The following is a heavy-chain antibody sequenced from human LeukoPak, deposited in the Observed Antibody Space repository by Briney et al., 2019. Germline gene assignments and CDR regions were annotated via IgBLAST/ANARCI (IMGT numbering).Heavy chain of an antibody. CDR1: GGSISTSSYY. Sequence: SETLSLTCTVSGGSISTSSYYWGWVRQPPGKGLEWIGNIFYSGSTYYSPSLKSRVTISLDTSRNQFSLKLNSVTAADTAVYYCARVVTKNGSLVDYWGQGTLVTVSS. D-gene: IGHD4-11*01. CDR2: IFYSGST. CDR3: ARVVTKNGSLVDY. V-gene: IGHV4-39*07. J-gene: IGHJ4*02.